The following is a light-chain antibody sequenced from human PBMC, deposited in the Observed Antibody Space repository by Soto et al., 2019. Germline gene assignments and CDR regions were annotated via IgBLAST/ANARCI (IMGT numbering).Light chain of an antibody. V-gene: IGKV1-16*01. CDR1: RNIYNY. CDR3: QHYNSYSEA. J-gene: IGKJ1*01. Sequence: DIQMTQSPSSLSASVGDRVTITCRASRNIYNYLHWYQQKPGKAPTLLISAASSLHGGVPSRFRGSGSGADYTLTITSLQPDDSATYYCQHYNSYSEAFGQGTKVELK. CDR2: AAS.